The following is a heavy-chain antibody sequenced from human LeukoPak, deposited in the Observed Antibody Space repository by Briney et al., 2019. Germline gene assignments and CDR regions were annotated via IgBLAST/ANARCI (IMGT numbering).Heavy chain of an antibody. V-gene: IGHV4-59*01. Sequence: PSETLSLTCTVSGGSISSYYWSWIRQPPGKGLEWIGDIYYSGSTNYNPSLKSRVTISVDASKNQFSLKLSSVTAADTAVYYCASGGPTADYGSGIASYYYYYGMDVWGQGTTVTVSS. D-gene: IGHD3-10*01. CDR2: IYYSGST. J-gene: IGHJ6*02. CDR3: ASGGPTADYGSGIASYYYYYGMDV. CDR1: GGSISSYY.